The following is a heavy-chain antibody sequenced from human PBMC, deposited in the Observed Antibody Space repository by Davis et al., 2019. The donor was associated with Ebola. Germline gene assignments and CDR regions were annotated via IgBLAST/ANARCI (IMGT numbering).Heavy chain of an antibody. CDR3: ARVRSSWYQEFDY. V-gene: IGHV4-59*01. CDR1: GGSISSYY. J-gene: IGHJ4*02. CDR2: IYYNGST. Sequence: GSLRLSCTVSGGSISSYYWSWIRQPPGKGLEWIGYIYYNGSTNYNPSLKSRVTISVDTSKNQFSLKLSSVTAADTAVYYCARVRSSWYQEFDYWGQGTLVTVSS. D-gene: IGHD6-13*01.